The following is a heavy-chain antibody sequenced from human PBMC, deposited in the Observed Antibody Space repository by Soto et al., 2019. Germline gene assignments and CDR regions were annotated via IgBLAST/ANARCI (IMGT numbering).Heavy chain of an antibody. CDR2: ISGSGGST. CDR1: GFTFSSYA. V-gene: IGHV3-23*01. D-gene: IGHD3-16*02. CDR3: AKASTYEYVWGSFRYYFDH. J-gene: IGHJ4*02. Sequence: HPGGSLRLSCAASGFTFSSYAMSWVRQAPGKGLEWVSAISGSGGSTYYADSVKGRFTISRDNSKNTLYLQMNSLRAEDTAVYYCAKASTYEYVWGSFRYYFDHWGQGALVTVSS.